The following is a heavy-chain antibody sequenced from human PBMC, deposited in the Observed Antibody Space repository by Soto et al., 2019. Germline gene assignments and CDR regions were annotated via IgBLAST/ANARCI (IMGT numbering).Heavy chain of an antibody. CDR2: IYPGDSDT. J-gene: IGHJ6*02. CDR3: ARQSRQLVRGPSLYYYYGMDV. D-gene: IGHD6-13*01. CDR1: GYSFTSYW. Sequence: GESLKISCKGSGYSFTSYWIGWVRQMPGKGLEWMGIIYPGDSDTRYSPSFQGQVTISADKSISTAYLQWSSLKASDTAMYYRARQSRQLVRGPSLYYYYGMDVWGQGTTVTVSS. V-gene: IGHV5-51*01.